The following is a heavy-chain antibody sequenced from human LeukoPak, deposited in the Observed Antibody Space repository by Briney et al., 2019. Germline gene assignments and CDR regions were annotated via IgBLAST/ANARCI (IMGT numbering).Heavy chain of an antibody. CDR1: GFTFSSYW. CDR2: INSDGSST. V-gene: IGHV3-74*01. J-gene: IGHJ4*02. Sequence: GGSLRLSCAASGFTFSSYWMHWVRQAPGKGLVWVSRINSDGSSTSYADSVKGRFTVSRDNAKNTLYLQMNSLRAENTAVYYCARVYPRGEYYGSGSYYWGSANDYWGQGTLVTVSS. D-gene: IGHD3-10*01. CDR3: ARVYPRGEYYGSGSYYWGSANDY.